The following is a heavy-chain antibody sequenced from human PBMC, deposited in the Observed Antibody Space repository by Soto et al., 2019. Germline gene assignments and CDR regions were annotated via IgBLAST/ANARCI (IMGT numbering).Heavy chain of an antibody. D-gene: IGHD2-2*01. CDR2: IYYSGST. V-gene: IGHV4-31*03. Sequence: NPSETLSLTCTVSGGSISSGGYYWSWIRQHPGKGLEWIGYIYYSGSTYYNPSLKSRVTISVDTSKNQFSLKLSSVTAADTAVYYCARSIVVVPAATLAPVPNWFDPWGQGTLVTVSS. J-gene: IGHJ5*02. CDR1: GGSISSGGYY. CDR3: ARSIVVVPAATLAPVPNWFDP.